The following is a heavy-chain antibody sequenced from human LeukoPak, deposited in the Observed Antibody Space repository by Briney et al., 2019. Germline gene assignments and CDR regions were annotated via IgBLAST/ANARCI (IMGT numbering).Heavy chain of an antibody. D-gene: IGHD3-22*01. J-gene: IGHJ2*01. Sequence: PSETLSLTCAVSGYSISSGYYWGWIRPPPGKGLEWIGSIYHSGSTYYNPSLKSRVTISVDTSKNQFSLKLSSVTAADTAVYYCARVGRVTMIVVVKPNWYFDLWGRGTLVTVSS. CDR2: IYHSGST. CDR3: ARVGRVTMIVVVKPNWYFDL. CDR1: GYSISSGYY. V-gene: IGHV4-38-2*01.